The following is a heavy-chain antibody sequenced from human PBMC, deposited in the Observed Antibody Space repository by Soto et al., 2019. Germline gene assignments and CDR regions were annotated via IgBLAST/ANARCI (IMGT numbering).Heavy chain of an antibody. Sequence: QDQLVESGGGVVQHGTSLRLSCATSGFTFSARGIHWVRQAPGKGLEWLAVIWYDGTKKYYADSVQGRFSVSRDNSENIAYLQMNSLRVDDTAVYYCVKDRCGGDCYSIPYFDSWGQGTLVTVSS. D-gene: IGHD2-21*02. J-gene: IGHJ4*02. CDR1: GFTFSARG. CDR2: IWYDGTKK. V-gene: IGHV3-33*06. CDR3: VKDRCGGDCYSIPYFDS.